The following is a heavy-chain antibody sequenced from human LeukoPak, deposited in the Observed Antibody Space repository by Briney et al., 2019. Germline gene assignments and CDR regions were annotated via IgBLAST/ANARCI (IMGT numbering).Heavy chain of an antibody. Sequence: SQTLSLTCTVSGGSISSGGYYWSWIRQHPGKGLEWIGYIYYSGSTYYNPSLKSRVTISVDTSKSQFSLKLTSVTAADTAVYYCARDETNGAPPYCGQGTLVTVSS. CDR1: GGSISSGGYY. CDR3: ARDETNGAPPY. V-gene: IGHV4-31*03. CDR2: IYYSGST. D-gene: IGHD1-14*01. J-gene: IGHJ4*02.